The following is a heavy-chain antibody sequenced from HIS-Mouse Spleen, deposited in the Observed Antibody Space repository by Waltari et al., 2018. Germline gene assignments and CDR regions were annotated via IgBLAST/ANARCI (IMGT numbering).Heavy chain of an antibody. CDR3: AREIPYSSSWYDWYFDL. CDR2: IYYSVST. Sequence: QLQLQESGPGLVKPSETLSLTCTVSGGSISSSSYYWGWIRQPPGKGLEWIRSIYYSVSTYYNPSLKSRVTISVDTSKNQFSLKLSSVTAADTAVYYCAREIPYSSSWYDWYFDLWGRGTLVTVSS. D-gene: IGHD6-13*01. J-gene: IGHJ2*01. V-gene: IGHV4-39*07. CDR1: GGSISSSSYY.